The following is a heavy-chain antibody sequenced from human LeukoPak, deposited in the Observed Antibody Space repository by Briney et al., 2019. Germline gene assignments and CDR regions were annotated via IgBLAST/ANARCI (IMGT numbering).Heavy chain of an antibody. CDR1: GFTFSRHW. Sequence: GSLRLSCAASGFTFSRHWMAWVRQAPGKGLEWVASIKQDGSESYYVDSVKGRFSISRDDAKNSLYLQMNSLRVEDTALYYCVRGPHYGAYTDYFDSWGQGTLVTVSS. J-gene: IGHJ4*02. D-gene: IGHD4-17*01. CDR3: VRGPHYGAYTDYFDS. V-gene: IGHV3-7*01. CDR2: IKQDGSES.